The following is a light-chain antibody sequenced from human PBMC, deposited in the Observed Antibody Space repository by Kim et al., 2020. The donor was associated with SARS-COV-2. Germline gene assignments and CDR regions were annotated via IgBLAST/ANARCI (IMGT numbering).Light chain of an antibody. CDR3: QQYGSPPWT. J-gene: IGKJ1*01. Sequence: SPGERPPLSCRASQFITSSNLAWYQQKFGQAPRLLIYGTSRRATDIPDRFSGSGSGTDFTLTINKLEPEDSAVYYCQQYGSPPWTFGPGTKVDIK. CDR2: GTS. V-gene: IGKV3-20*01. CDR1: QFITSSN.